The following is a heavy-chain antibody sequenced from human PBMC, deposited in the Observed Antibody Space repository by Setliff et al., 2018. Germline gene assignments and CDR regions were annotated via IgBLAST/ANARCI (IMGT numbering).Heavy chain of an antibody. CDR2: IYHSGSA. D-gene: IGHD6-13*01. CDR1: GGSISDNNW. V-gene: IGHV4-4*02. Sequence: ETLSLTCAVSGGSISDNNWWSWVRQPPGKGLEWIGEIYHSGSAYYNPSLKSRVTISLDMSKNQFSLKLSSVTAADTAVYYCARFAGSSWVDYWGQGTQVTVSS. CDR3: ARFAGSSWVDY. J-gene: IGHJ4*02.